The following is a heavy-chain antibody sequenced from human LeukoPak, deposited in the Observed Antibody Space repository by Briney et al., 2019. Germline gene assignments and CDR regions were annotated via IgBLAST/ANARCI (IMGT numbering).Heavy chain of an antibody. D-gene: IGHD6-19*01. Sequence: GGSLRLSCAASGFTFSSYSMDWVRQAPGKGLEWVSSISSSSSYIYYADSVKGRFTISRDNAKNSLYLQMNSLRAEDTAVYYCARCGIAVAGPKYFQHWGQGTLVTVSS. CDR2: ISSSSSYI. J-gene: IGHJ1*01. V-gene: IGHV3-21*01. CDR1: GFTFSSYS. CDR3: ARCGIAVAGPKYFQH.